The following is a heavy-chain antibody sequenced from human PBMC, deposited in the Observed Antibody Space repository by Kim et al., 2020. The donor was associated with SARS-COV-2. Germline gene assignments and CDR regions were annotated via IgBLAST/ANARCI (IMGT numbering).Heavy chain of an antibody. CDR2: VYNSGSS. D-gene: IGHD3-10*01. V-gene: IGHV4-61*02. J-gene: IGHJ3*01. CDR1: GGSISSERHY. CDR3: ARGFREGSVRMVRGVTGVYYACDL. Sequence: SETLSLTCTVSGGSISSERHYWTWIRQPAGKGMVWIGRVYNSGSSNYNPSLKSRVTISEDTSKNQFSLKLSSVTAADTAVYYCARGFREGSVRMVRGVTGVYYACDLWGEGIMLTVPS.